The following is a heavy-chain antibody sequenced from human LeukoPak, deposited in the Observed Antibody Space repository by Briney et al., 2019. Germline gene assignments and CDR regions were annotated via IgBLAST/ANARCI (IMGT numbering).Heavy chain of an antibody. CDR3: AKSRDSRALFDY. CDR2: MSVGTDSS. Sequence: QPGGSLRLSCLASGFTFSGYAMSRVRQSPGKGLEWVSMSVGTDSSYYADSVKGRLTISRDNSKNTLYLEMNSLRAEDTAVYYCAKSRDSRALFDYWGQGTLVTVSS. D-gene: IGHD3-22*01. CDR1: GFTFSGYA. V-gene: IGHV3-23*01. J-gene: IGHJ4*02.